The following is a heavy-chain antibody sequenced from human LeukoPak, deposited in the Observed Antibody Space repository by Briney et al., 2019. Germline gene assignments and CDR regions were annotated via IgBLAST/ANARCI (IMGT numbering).Heavy chain of an antibody. J-gene: IGHJ4*02. Sequence: SETLSLTCTVSGGSISSYYWSWIRQPAGKGLEWIGRIYTSGGTNYNPSLKSRVTMSVDTSKNQFSLKLSSVTAADTAVYYCASLTYDFWSGYSDCWGQGTLVTVSS. CDR2: IYTSGGT. CDR3: ASLTYDFWSGYSDC. V-gene: IGHV4-4*07. D-gene: IGHD3-3*01. CDR1: GGSISSYY.